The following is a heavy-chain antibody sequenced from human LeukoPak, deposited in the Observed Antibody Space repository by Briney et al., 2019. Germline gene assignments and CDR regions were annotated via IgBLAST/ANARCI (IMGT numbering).Heavy chain of an antibody. CDR2: IYYSGST. Sequence: PSETLSLTCTVSGGSISSSSYYWGWIRQPPGKGLEWIGSIYYSGSTYYNPSLKSRVTISVDTSKNQFSLKLSSVTAADTAVYYCARMSYYYGSGSLGNFQHWGQGTLVTVSS. CDR3: ARMSYYYGSGSLGNFQH. V-gene: IGHV4-39*07. J-gene: IGHJ1*01. CDR1: GGSISSSSYY. D-gene: IGHD3-10*01.